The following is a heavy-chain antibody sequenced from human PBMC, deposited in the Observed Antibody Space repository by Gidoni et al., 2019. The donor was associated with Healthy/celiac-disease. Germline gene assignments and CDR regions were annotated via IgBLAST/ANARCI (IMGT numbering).Heavy chain of an antibody. J-gene: IGHJ3*02. D-gene: IGHD4-17*01. V-gene: IGHV3-30*18. CDR3: AKVEDYGDYLGAFDI. CDR1: GFTFSSYG. CDR2: ISYDGSNK. Sequence: QVQLVESGGGVVQPGRSLRLSCAASGFTFSSYGMHWVRQAPGKGLEWVAVISYDGSNKYYADSVKGRFTISRDNSKNTLYLQMNSLRAEDTAVYYCAKVEDYGDYLGAFDIWGQGTMVTVSS.